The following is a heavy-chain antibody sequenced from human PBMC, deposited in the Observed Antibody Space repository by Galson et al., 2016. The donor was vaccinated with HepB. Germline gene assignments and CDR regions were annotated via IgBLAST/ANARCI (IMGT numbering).Heavy chain of an antibody. Sequence: PALVKPTQTLTLTCTFSGFSLSTSGVAVGWIRQPPGKALEWLALISWDDDQRYSPSLKSRLTITKDTSKNQVVLTMTNMDPVDTAKYYCAHRGGIETAMGSFDYWGQGTLVSVSS. D-gene: IGHD5-18*01. CDR2: ISWDDDQ. J-gene: IGHJ4*02. CDR1: GFSLSTSGVA. CDR3: AHRGGIETAMGSFDY. V-gene: IGHV2-5*02.